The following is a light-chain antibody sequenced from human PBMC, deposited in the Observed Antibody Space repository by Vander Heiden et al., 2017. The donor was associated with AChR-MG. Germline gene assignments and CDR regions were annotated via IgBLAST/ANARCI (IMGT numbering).Light chain of an antibody. V-gene: IGLV2-23*01. CDR2: EDM. J-gene: IGLJ1*01. CDR1: NNDLGSYNL. CDR3: CSFAGRATPYV. Sequence: QSALAQPASVSGPPGQSIAISCSGTNNDLGSYNLVSWYQQYPGKAPKLIIYEDMKRPSGVSSRFSCSKSGNTASLTISGLQAEDEGDYYCCSFAGRATPYVFGSGTKV.